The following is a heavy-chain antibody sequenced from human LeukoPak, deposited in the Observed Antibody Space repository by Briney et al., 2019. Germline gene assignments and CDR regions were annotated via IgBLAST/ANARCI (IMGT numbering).Heavy chain of an antibody. J-gene: IGHJ5*02. CDR1: NYSISSDNY. CDR2: ISHSGST. Sequence: PPETLSLTCVVSNYSISSDNYWGWIRQSPGKGLEWIGSISHSGSTYYNPSLQSRVTISVDTSKNQFSLNLTSVTTTDTALYYCARAVTGPRFDPWGQGTLATVSS. V-gene: IGHV4-38-2*01. D-gene: IGHD6-19*01. CDR3: ARAVTGPRFDP.